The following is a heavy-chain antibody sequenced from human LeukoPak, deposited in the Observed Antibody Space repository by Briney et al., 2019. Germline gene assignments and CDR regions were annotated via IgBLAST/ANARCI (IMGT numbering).Heavy chain of an antibody. CDR1: GGSFSGYY. J-gene: IGHJ5*02. Sequence: SETLSLTCAVYGGSFSGYYWSWIRQPPGKGLEWIGEINRSGSTNYNPSLKSRVTISVDTSKNQFSLKLSSVTAADTAVYYCARVGIMITFGGVIVTNWFDPWGQGTLVTVSS. V-gene: IGHV4-34*01. CDR2: INRSGST. D-gene: IGHD3-16*02. CDR3: ARVGIMITFGGVIVTNWFDP.